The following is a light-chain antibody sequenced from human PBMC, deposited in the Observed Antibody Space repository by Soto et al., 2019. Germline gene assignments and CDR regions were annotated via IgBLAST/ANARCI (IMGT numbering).Light chain of an antibody. CDR1: QNISNY. Sequence: QSPATLSLSPGKRAPLSCRASQNISNYLIWYQQIPGQAPRLLIYGASTRATGIPARFSGSGSGTEFTLTISSLQSEDFAVYYCQQYNNWPRTFGQGTKVAIK. V-gene: IGKV3-15*01. J-gene: IGKJ1*01. CDR3: QQYNNWPRT. CDR2: GAS.